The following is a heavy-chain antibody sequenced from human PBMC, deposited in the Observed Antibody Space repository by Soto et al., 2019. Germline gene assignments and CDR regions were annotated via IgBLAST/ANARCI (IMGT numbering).Heavy chain of an antibody. CDR2: ISYDGSNK. J-gene: IGHJ4*02. CDR3: AKPSPGGELLYFDY. CDR1: GFTFSSYG. V-gene: IGHV3-30*18. D-gene: IGHD3-10*01. Sequence: QVQLVESGGGVVQPGRSLRLSCAASGFTFSSYGMHWVRQAPGKGLEWVAVISYDGSNKYYADSVKGRFTISRDNSKNSLYLQMNSLRAEDTAVYYCAKPSPGGELLYFDYWGQGNLVTVSS.